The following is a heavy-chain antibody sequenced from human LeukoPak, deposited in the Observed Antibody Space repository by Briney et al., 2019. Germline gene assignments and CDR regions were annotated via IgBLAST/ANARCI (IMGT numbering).Heavy chain of an antibody. D-gene: IGHD3-22*01. CDR2: FDPEDGET. CDR3: ATSAGGNYYDSSGYDY. CDR1: GYTLTELS. V-gene: IGHV1-24*01. Sequence: ASVKVSCKVSGYTLTELSMHWVRQAPGKGLEWMGGFDPEDGETIYAQKFQGRVTMTEDTSTDTAYMELSSLRSEDTAVYYCATSAGGNYYDSSGYDYWGQGTLVTVSS. J-gene: IGHJ4*02.